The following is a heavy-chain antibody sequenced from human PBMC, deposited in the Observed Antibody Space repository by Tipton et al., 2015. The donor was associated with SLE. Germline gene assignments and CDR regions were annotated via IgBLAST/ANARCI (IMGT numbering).Heavy chain of an antibody. V-gene: IGHV3-74*01. J-gene: IGHJ3*02. CDR1: GFTFSDFW. Sequence: SGFTFSDFWMYWVRQAPGKGLVWVGRIIGGAGGANYADSVTGRFTISRDNAKNTLYLQMNGLRAEDTAVYYCARTMVGRPDACDIWGRGTLVTVSS. D-gene: IGHD2-8*01. CDR3: ARTMVGRPDACDI. CDR2: IIGGAGGA.